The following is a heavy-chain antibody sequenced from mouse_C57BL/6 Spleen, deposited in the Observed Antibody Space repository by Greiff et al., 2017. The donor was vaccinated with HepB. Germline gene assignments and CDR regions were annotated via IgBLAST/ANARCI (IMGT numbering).Heavy chain of an antibody. CDR2: IYPRSGNT. V-gene: IGHV1-81*01. CDR3: AREGSSYSFDY. J-gene: IGHJ2*01. D-gene: IGHD1-1*01. Sequence: VQLKESGAELARPGASVKLSCKASGYTFTSYGISWVKQRTGQGLEWIGEIYPRSGNTYYNEKFKGKATLTADKSSSTAYMGLRSLTSEDSAVYFCAREGSSYSFDYWGQGTTLTVSS. CDR1: GYTFTSYG.